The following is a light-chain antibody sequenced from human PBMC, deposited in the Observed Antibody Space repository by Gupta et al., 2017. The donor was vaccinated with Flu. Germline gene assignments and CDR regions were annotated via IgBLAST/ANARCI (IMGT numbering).Light chain of an antibody. CDR3: QQYHNWPRT. J-gene: IGKJ1*01. CDR2: RAS. Sequence: PDTLSVSPGERATLSCRASQSVSSNLAWYQQKPGQAPRLLIYRASTRATDIPARFSGSGSGAEFTLTISSLQSEDFAVYYCQQYHNWPRTFGQGTKVEVK. CDR1: QSVSSN. V-gene: IGKV3-15*01.